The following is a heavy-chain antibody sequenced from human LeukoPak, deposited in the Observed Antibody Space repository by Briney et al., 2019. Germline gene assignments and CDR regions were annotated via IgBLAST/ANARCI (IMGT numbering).Heavy chain of an antibody. D-gene: IGHD2-8*02. CDR2: INPNSGGT. CDR3: TRDEWYDTGLPDY. Sequence: ASVKVSCKASGYTFTGYYMHWVRQAPGQGLEWMGWINPNSGGTNYAQKFQGRVTMTRDTSIGTAYMELSRLRSDDTAVYYCTRDEWYDTGLPDYWGQGTLVTVSS. J-gene: IGHJ4*02. CDR1: GYTFTGYY. V-gene: IGHV1-2*02.